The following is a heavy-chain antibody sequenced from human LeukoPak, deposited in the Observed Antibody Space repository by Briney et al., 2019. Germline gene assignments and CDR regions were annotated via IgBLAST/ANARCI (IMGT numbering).Heavy chain of an antibody. D-gene: IGHD1/OR15-1a*01. CDR2: INPNSGGT. CDR3: AIEHFAGSLLDY. J-gene: IGHJ4*02. CDR1: GYTFTGYY. V-gene: IGHV1-2*02. Sequence: GASVKVSCKASGYTFTGYYMHWVRQAPGQGLEWMGWINPNSGGTNYAQKFQGRVTMTRDTSISAAYMELSRLRSDDTAVYYCAIEHFAGSLLDYWGQGTLVTVSS.